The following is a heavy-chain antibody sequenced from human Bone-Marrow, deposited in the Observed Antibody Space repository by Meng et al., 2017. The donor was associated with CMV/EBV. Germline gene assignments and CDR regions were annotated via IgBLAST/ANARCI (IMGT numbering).Heavy chain of an antibody. J-gene: IGHJ5*02. V-gene: IGHV4-59*01. D-gene: IGHD4-11*01. Sequence: GSLRLSCTASGGSISSYFWSWIRQPPGKGLEWLGYVDNSGNTNYSPSLKSRVTISLDPSKNQFSLNLTSVTVADTAVYFCARDGLQWFDPWGQGTLVTVSS. CDR2: VDNSGNT. CDR3: ARDGLQWFDP. CDR1: GGSISSYF.